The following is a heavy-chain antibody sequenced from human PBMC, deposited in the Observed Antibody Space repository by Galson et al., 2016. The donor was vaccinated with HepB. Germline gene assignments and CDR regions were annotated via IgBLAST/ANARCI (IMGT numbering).Heavy chain of an antibody. J-gene: IGHJ4*02. D-gene: IGHD6-13*01. CDR1: GFTFSGSA. V-gene: IGHV3-73*01. Sequence: SLRLSCAASGFTFSGSAMHWVRQASGKGLEWVGRIRSKANSYATAYAASVKGRFTISRDDSKNTAYLQMNSRKPEDTAVYYCTRRSGDSSSWYGDYWGQGTLVTVSS. CDR3: TRRSGDSSSWYGDY. CDR2: IRSKANSYAT.